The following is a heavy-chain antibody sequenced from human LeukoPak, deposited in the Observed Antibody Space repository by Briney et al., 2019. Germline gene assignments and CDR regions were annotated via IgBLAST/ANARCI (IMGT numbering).Heavy chain of an antibody. J-gene: IGHJ4*02. Sequence: SGPTLVKPTQTLTLTCTFSGFSLSTTGVAVAWIRQPPGKALEWLAVTYWNNDKSYSPSLKNRLTITQDTSKSQVILIMANMDPVDTGTYYCAHKGRGSGSYTMWGQGTLVTVSS. CDR1: GFSLSTTGVA. D-gene: IGHD3-10*01. CDR3: AHKGRGSGSYTM. CDR2: TYWNNDK. V-gene: IGHV2-5*01.